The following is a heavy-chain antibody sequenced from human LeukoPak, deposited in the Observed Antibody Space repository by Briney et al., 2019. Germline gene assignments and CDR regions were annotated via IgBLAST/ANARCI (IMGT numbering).Heavy chain of an antibody. CDR1: GYTFTSYA. V-gene: IGHV7-4-1*02. J-gene: IGHJ4*02. CDR2: INTNTGNP. CDR3: ARDKNSRPFVY. Sequence: ASVKVSCKASGYTFTSYAMNWVRQAPGQGLEWMGWINTNTGNPTYAQGFTGRFVFSLDTSVSTAYLQTSRLKAEDTPVYYCARDKNSRPFVYWGQETLVTVSS. D-gene: IGHD2/OR15-2a*01.